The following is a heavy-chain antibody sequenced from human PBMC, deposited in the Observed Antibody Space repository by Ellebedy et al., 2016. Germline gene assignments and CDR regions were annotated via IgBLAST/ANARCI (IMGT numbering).Heavy chain of an antibody. V-gene: IGHV1-3*01. CDR2: VNAGNGNT. Sequence: ASVKVSCKASGYTFTSYSMHWVRQAPGQRLEWMGWVNAGNGNTKYSQKFQGRVTITRDTSANTVYMELSSLISEDTAVYYCAKDIRAYSGSGSYYNLDYWGQGTLVTVYS. CDR1: GYTFTSYS. J-gene: IGHJ4*02. D-gene: IGHD3-10*01. CDR3: AKDIRAYSGSGSYYNLDY.